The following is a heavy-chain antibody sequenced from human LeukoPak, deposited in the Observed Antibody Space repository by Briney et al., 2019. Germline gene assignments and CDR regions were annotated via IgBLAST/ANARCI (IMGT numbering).Heavy chain of an antibody. V-gene: IGHV1-18*01. CDR2: ISAYNGNT. Sequence: ASVKVSCKASGYTFTSYGISWVRQAPGQGLEWMGWISAYNGNTNYAQKLQGRVTMTEDTSTDTAYMELSSLRSEDTAVYYCATGPTYYYDSSGYPPFDYWGQGTLVTVSS. J-gene: IGHJ4*02. CDR1: GYTFTSYG. D-gene: IGHD3-22*01. CDR3: ATGPTYYYDSSGYPPFDY.